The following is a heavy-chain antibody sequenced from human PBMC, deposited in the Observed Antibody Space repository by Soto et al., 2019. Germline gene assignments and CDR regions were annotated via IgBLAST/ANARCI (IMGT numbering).Heavy chain of an antibody. D-gene: IGHD1-26*01. V-gene: IGHV1-69*05. CDR2: IIPIFGTA. CDR1: GGTFSSYA. CDR3: ARGGSLVRLSY. J-gene: IGHJ4*02. Sequence: SVKVSCKASGGTFSSYAISWVRQAPGQGLEWMGGIIPIFGTANYAQKLQGRVTMTTDTSTSTAYMELRSLRSDDTAVYYCARGGSLVRLSYWGQGTLVTVS.